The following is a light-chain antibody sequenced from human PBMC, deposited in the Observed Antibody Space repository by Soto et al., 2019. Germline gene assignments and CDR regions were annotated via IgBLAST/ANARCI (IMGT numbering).Light chain of an antibody. CDR2: DAS. J-gene: IGKJ2*01. CDR1: QSVSRY. Sequence: IVLTQSPATLSLSPGERATLSCRASQSVSRYLAWYQQKPGQAPRLLISDASNRATGIPARFSGSGSGTDFTLTISSLEPEDFVIYYCQQYNNWPPMSTFGQGTKLEMK. CDR3: QQYNNWPPMST. V-gene: IGKV3-11*01.